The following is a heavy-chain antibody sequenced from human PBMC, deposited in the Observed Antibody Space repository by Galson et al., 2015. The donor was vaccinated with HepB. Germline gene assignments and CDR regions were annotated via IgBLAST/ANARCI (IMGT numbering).Heavy chain of an antibody. Sequence: PALVKPTQTLTLTCTFSGFSFSTRGMCVSWIRQPPGKALEWLALIYWDDDKYYSTSLKTGLTISRDTPKKQVVLTMTNVGPMDTATYYCARISYYYGSGSVEKFYFDNWGQGTLVTVSS. D-gene: IGHD3-10*01. J-gene: IGHJ4*02. CDR1: GFSFSTRGMC. CDR2: IYWDDDK. CDR3: ARISYYYGSGSVEKFYFDN. V-gene: IGHV2-70*01.